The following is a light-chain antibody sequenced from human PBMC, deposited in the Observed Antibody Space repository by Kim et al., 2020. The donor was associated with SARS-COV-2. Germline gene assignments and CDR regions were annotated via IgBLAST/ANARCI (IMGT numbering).Light chain of an antibody. CDR1: QSVTSDS. Sequence: EVVLTQSPGTLSFSPGERATLSCRASQSVTSDSLLWYQQKPGQAPRLLIHGASTRATGVPDRFSGSGSGTDFTLTISRLEPEDFAVYYCQHYGSSQWTFGQGTKVDIK. CDR2: GAS. J-gene: IGKJ1*01. CDR3: QHYGSSQWT. V-gene: IGKV3-20*01.